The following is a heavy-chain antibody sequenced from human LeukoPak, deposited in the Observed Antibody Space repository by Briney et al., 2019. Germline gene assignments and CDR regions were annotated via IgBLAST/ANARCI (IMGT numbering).Heavy chain of an antibody. CDR2: FDPDNGGT. Sequence: ASVKVSCKVSGYTLTELAIHWVRQAPGKGLEWMGGFDPDNGGTVYAQNFQGRVTMTEDTSTDKAYMELSSLRSEDTAVYYCTTVANGYYYYWGQGTLVTVSS. J-gene: IGHJ4*02. D-gene: IGHD3-22*01. CDR3: TTVANGYYYY. CDR1: GYTLTELA. V-gene: IGHV1-24*01.